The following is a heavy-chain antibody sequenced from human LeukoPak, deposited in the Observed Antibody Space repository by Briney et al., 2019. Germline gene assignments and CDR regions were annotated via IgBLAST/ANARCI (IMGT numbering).Heavy chain of an antibody. CDR1: GGSFSGYY. V-gene: IGHV6-1*01. Sequence: SSETLSLTCAVYGGSFSGYYWTWIRQSPSRGLEWLGRTYYRSKWYYDYAVSVKSRIIINPDTSKNQFSLQLNSVTPEDTAVYYCAGGVPTPAFEIWGQGTMVTVSS. CDR3: AGGVPTPAFEI. CDR2: TYYRSKWYY. J-gene: IGHJ3*02.